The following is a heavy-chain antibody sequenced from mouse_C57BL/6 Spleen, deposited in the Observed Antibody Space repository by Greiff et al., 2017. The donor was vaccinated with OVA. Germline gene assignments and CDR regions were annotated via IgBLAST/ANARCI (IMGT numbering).Heavy chain of an antibody. Sequence: EVQLQQSGPELVKPGASVKISCKASGYTFTDYYMNWVKQSHGKSLEWIGDINPNNGGTSYNQKFKGKATLTVDKSSSTAYMELRSLTSEDSAVYYCARRQLRLQDYAMDYWGQGTSVTVSS. CDR1: GYTFTDYY. D-gene: IGHD3-2*02. J-gene: IGHJ4*01. V-gene: IGHV1-26*01. CDR3: ARRQLRLQDYAMDY. CDR2: INPNNGGT.